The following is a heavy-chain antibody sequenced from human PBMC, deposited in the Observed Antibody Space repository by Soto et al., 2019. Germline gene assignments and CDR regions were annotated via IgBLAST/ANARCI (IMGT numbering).Heavy chain of an antibody. V-gene: IGHV3-23*01. CDR2: LSGSGDST. J-gene: IGHJ4*02. CDR3: AKDMSGWGDTVLFVDY. D-gene: IGHD2-21*02. CDR1: GFTFSSYA. Sequence: GGSLRFSCVASGFTFSSYAMSWVRQAPGKGLEWVSGLSGSGDSTYYADSVKGRFTISRDNSKNTLYLQMNSLRAEDTAVYYCAKDMSGWGDTVLFVDYWGQGTLVTVSS.